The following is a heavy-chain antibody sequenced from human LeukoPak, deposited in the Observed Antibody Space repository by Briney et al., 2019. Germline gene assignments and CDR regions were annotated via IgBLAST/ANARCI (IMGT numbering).Heavy chain of an antibody. CDR1: GGSFSGYY. Sequence: PSETLSLTCAVYGGSFSGYYWSWIRQPPGKGLEWIGSIYYSGSTYYNPSLKSRVTISVDTSKNQFSLKLSSVTAADTAVYYCARGDAFDIWGQGTMVTVSS. V-gene: IGHV4-34*01. J-gene: IGHJ3*02. CDR2: IYYSGST. CDR3: ARGDAFDI.